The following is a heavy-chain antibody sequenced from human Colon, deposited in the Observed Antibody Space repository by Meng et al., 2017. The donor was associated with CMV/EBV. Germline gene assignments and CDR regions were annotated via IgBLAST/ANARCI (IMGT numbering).Heavy chain of an antibody. D-gene: IGHD2-2*01. CDR1: GFTFSSYD. V-gene: IGHV3-48*03. CDR3: ARGGFAAAFFDY. Sequence: GGSLRLSCAASGFTFSSYDFNWVRQAPGKGLEWISYISSSGSTIFYADSVKGRFTISRDNAKNSLFLQMNSMRAEDTALYYCARGGFAAAFFDYWGQGTVVTVSS. CDR2: ISSSGSTI. J-gene: IGHJ4*02.